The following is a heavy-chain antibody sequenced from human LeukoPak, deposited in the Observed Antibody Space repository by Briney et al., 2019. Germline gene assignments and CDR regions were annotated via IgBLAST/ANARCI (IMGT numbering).Heavy chain of an antibody. CDR1: GGSFSGYY. CDR2: INHSGST. V-gene: IGHV4-34*01. D-gene: IGHD6-19*01. J-gene: IGHJ4*02. CDR3: ARGFRKLRIAVAGRRDDYFDY. Sequence: SETLSLTCAVYGGSFSGYYWSWIRQPPGKGLEWIGEINHSGSTNYNPSLKSRVTISVDTSKNQFSLKLSSVTAADTAVYYCARGFRKLRIAVAGRRDDYFDYWGQGTLVTVSS.